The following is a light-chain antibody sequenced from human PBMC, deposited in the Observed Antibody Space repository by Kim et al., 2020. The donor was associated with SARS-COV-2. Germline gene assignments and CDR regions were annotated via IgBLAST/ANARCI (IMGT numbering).Light chain of an antibody. J-gene: IGLJ3*02. CDR2: LNSDGSH. Sequence: WVKLTGTLSSAHSRDAMAWHQRQPEKGRRYLMTLNSDGSHSKGYGIPDRCAGSSSGAERYLTISGLQSEDEADYYCQTWGTGIRVFGGGTQLTVL. CDR3: QTWGTGIRV. V-gene: IGLV4-69*01. CDR1: SAHSRDA.